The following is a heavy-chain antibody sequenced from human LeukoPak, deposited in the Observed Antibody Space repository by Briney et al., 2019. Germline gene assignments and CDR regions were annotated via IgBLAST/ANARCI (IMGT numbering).Heavy chain of an antibody. CDR3: AKDGGYSYGPGLAYYFDY. J-gene: IGHJ4*02. CDR2: ISYDGSNK. V-gene: IGHV3-30*18. D-gene: IGHD5-18*01. Sequence: PGVSLRFSCAASGFTFSSYGMHWVRQAPGKGLEWVAVISYDGSNKYYADSVKGRFTISRDNSKNTLYLQMKSLRAEDTAVYYCAKDGGYSYGPGLAYYFDYWGQGTLVTVSS. CDR1: GFTFSSYG.